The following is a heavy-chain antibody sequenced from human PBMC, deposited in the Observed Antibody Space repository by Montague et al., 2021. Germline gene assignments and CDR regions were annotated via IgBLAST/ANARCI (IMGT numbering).Heavy chain of an antibody. CDR2: ICHTGST. Sequence: SETLSLTCAVYGGSLSGDIWYWIRQPPGGDQEWIGQICHTGSTSYNSSLKSRTTISVDTSENHDSLRLSSVTAADTAVYYCTRGEVAVTGIDYWGQGALVTVSS. D-gene: IGHD6-19*01. CDR3: TRGEVAVTGIDY. CDR1: GGSLSGDI. V-gene: IGHV4-34*01. J-gene: IGHJ4*02.